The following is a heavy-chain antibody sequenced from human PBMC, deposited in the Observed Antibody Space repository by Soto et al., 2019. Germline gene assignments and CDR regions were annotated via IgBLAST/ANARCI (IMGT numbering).Heavy chain of an antibody. CDR2: VTASGGSK. Sequence: LRLSCAAAGFAFISYAMSWVRQAPGKGLEWVSTVTASGGSKYYEDSVKGRFTISRYNSKNTLYMKMNSLRAEDTAVYYCAKDLTVGAGHPIDAFDIWGRGTKVTVSS. D-gene: IGHD1-26*01. CDR1: GFAFISYA. CDR3: AKDLTVGAGHPIDAFDI. J-gene: IGHJ3*02. V-gene: IGHV3-23*01.